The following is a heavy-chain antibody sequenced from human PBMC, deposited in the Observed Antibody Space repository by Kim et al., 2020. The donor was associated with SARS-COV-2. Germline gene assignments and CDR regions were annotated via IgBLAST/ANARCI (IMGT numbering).Heavy chain of an antibody. V-gene: IGHV3-53*01. CDR3: ARDRREGRAAAGMSS. D-gene: IGHD6-13*01. J-gene: IGHJ4*02. Sequence: GGSLRLSCAASGFTVSSNYMSWVRQAPGKGLEWVSVIYSGGSTYYADSVKGRFTISRDNSKNTLYLQMNSLRAEDTAVYYCARDRREGRAAAGMSSWGQGTLVTVSS. CDR1: GFTVSSNY. CDR2: IYSGGST.